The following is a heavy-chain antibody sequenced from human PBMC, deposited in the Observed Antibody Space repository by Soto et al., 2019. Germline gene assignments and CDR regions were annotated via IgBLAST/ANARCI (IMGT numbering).Heavy chain of an antibody. V-gene: IGHV2-5*02. J-gene: IGHJ5*01. CDR1: GFSFSINGVA. CDR3: AHKRDVSRGFNS. Sequence: QITLKESGPTLVKPTQTLTLTCTFSGFSFSINGVAVGWIRQPPGQALEWLALIYWDDDQRYNPSLKNRLTITKDTSRNQVVLTMTNMDPVDTATYYCAHKRDVSRGFNSWGQGTLVTVSS. CDR2: IYWDDDQ.